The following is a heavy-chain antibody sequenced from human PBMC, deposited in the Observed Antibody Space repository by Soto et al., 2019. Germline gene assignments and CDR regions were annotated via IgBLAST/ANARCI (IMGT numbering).Heavy chain of an antibody. CDR2: IYYTGNT. Sequence: QVQLQESGPGLVKPSQTLSLTCTVSGGSISSGGTGSYWTGIRQLPGKGLEWIGYIYYTGNTYYNPSLKSRPTISIDTSESQFSLKLTSVTAADTAVYFCASGHDAYKVRYWGQGTLVTVSS. D-gene: IGHD1-1*01. CDR3: ASGHDAYKVRY. CDR1: GGSISSGGTGSY. J-gene: IGHJ4*02. V-gene: IGHV4-31*03.